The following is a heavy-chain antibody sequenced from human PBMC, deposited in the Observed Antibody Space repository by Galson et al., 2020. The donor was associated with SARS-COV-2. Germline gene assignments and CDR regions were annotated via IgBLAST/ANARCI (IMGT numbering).Heavy chain of an antibody. V-gene: IGHV4-31*03. CDR3: ARDSPRGSGITHYYYYYMDV. D-gene: IGHD3-10*01. J-gene: IGHJ6*03. Sequence: SETLSLTCTVSGGSISSGGYYWSWIRQHPGKGLEWIGYIYYSGSTYYNPSLKSRVTISVDTSKNQFSLKLSSVTAADTAVYYCARDSPRGSGITHYYYYYMDVWGKGTTVTVSS. CDR1: GGSISSGGYY. CDR2: IYYSGST.